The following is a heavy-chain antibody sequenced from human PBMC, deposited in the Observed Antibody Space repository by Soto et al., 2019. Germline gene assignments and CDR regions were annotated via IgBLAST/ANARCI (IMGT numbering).Heavy chain of an antibody. D-gene: IGHD3-9*01. Sequence: SETLSLTCTVSGGSISSGGYYWSWIRQHPGKGLECLGYISYSGATNYNPSLKSRVTMSIDTSKNQFSLQLNSVTAADTAVSYCARAFPIDWYTYYFDYWGQGPLVTVSS. CDR3: ARAFPIDWYTYYFDY. CDR2: ISYSGAT. J-gene: IGHJ4*02. V-gene: IGHV4-61*08. CDR1: GGSISSGGYY.